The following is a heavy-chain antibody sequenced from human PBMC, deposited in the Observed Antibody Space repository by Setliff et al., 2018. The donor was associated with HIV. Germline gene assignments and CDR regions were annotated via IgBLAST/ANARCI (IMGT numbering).Heavy chain of an antibody. CDR3: AREVNIPVRGITDDAFDI. CDR1: GASMSSGDYY. Sequence: SETLSLTCTVSGASMSSGDYYWGWIRQPPGKGLEWIGYICYSGNSYYNPSLKSRVTLSVDTSKNQFSLKVNSVTAADTAVYYCAREVNIPVRGITDDAFDIWGQGTMVTVPS. V-gene: IGHV4-30-4*08. J-gene: IGHJ3*02. D-gene: IGHD3-10*01. CDR2: ICYSGNS.